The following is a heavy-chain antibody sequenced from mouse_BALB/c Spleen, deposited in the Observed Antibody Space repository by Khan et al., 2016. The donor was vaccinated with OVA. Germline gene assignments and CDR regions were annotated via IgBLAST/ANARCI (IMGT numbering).Heavy chain of an antibody. CDR2: IGPGSGDT. V-gene: IGHV1S41*01. D-gene: IGHD1-1*01. CDR3: ARSKYNGSSLYAMDY. CDR1: DYTFTSFW. J-gene: IGHJ4*01. Sequence: DLVKPGASVKLSCKASDYTFTSFWINWIKQRPGQGLEGVGHIGPGSGDTDYNEIFKGKATLTVDTSSSTAYIQLSSLSSEDSAGYCCARSKYNGSSLYAMDYWGQGTSVTVSS.